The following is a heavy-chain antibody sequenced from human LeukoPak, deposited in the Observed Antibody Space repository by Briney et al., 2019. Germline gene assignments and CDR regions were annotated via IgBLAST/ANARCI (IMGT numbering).Heavy chain of an antibody. J-gene: IGHJ4*02. Sequence: ASVKVSCKASGGTFSSYAISWVRQAPGQGLEWMGRIIPIFGTANYAQKFQGRVTITTDESTSTAYMELSSLRSEDTAVYYCARVNHQGDYYDHDYWGQGTLVTVSS. CDR1: GGTFSSYA. CDR2: IIPIFGTA. D-gene: IGHD3-22*01. V-gene: IGHV1-69*05. CDR3: ARVNHQGDYYDHDY.